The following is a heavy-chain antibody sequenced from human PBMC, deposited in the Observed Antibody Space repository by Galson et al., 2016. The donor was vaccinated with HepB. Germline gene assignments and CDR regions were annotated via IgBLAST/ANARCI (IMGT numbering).Heavy chain of an antibody. CDR3: ARGQRDSEYVWYLDL. D-gene: IGHD2/OR15-2a*01. CDR1: GYTFTSYG. J-gene: IGHJ2*01. V-gene: IGHV1-18*01. Sequence: SVKVSCKASGYTFTSYGITWVRQAPGQGLEWMGWISAHNTNTSYAQKLHGRVAMTTDTSTNTAFMELRSLRSDDTAVYYCARGQRDSEYVWYLDLWGRGTLVTVST. CDR2: ISAHNTNT.